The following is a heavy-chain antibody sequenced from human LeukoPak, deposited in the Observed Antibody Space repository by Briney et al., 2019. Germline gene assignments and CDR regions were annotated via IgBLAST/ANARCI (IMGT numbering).Heavy chain of an antibody. J-gene: IGHJ3*02. CDR2: IYYSGST. Sequence: PSQTLSLTCTVSGGSISSGGYYWSWIRQHPGKGLEWIGYIYYSGSTYYNPSLKSRVTISVDTSKNQFSLKLSSMTAADTAVYYCARDPPPEDGNNAFDIWGQGTMVTVSS. CDR3: ARDPPPEDGNNAFDI. CDR1: GGSISSGGYY. V-gene: IGHV4-31*03. D-gene: IGHD5-24*01.